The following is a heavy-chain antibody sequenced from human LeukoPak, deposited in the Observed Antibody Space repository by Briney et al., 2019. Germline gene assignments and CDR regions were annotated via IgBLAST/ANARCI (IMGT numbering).Heavy chain of an antibody. CDR2: ISGSGGST. V-gene: IGHV3-23*01. J-gene: IGHJ3*02. CDR3: ARGDTGSDAFDI. Sequence: GGSLRLSCAASGFTFSSYGMHWVRQAPGKGLEWVSAISGSGGSTYYADSVKGRFTISRDNSKNTLYLQMNSLRAEDTAVYYCARGDTGSDAFDIWGQGTMVTVSS. CDR1: GFTFSSYG. D-gene: IGHD5-18*01.